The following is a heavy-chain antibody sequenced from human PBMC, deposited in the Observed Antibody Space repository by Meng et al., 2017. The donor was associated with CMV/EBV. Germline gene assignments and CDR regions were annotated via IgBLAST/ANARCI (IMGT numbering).Heavy chain of an antibody. V-gene: IGHV4-34*01. CDR2: INHSGST. CDR3: AREYYDFWSFLVAFDI. J-gene: IGHJ3*02. Sequence: GSLRLSCAVYGGSFSGYYRGWIRQPPGKGLERIGEINHSGSTNYNPSLKSRVTISVDTSKNQFSLTLSSVTAAATAVYCCAREYYDFWSFLVAFDIWGQGTMVTVSS. D-gene: IGHD3-3*01. CDR1: GGSFSGYY.